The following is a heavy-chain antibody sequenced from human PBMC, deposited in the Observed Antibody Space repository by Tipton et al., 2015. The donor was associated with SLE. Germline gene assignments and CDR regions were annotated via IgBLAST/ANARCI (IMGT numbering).Heavy chain of an antibody. J-gene: IGHJ4*02. Sequence: QSGAEVKKPGESLKISCKGSGYRFTTYWIGWVRQMPGKGLEWMGIIYPADSDTRYSPSFQGQVTFSADKSISTAYLQWSSPKASDTAMYYCARGDYYESSGYFDYWGQGTLVTVSS. CDR2: IYPADSDT. CDR1: GYRFTTYW. CDR3: ARGDYYESSGYFDY. D-gene: IGHD3-22*01. V-gene: IGHV5-51*03.